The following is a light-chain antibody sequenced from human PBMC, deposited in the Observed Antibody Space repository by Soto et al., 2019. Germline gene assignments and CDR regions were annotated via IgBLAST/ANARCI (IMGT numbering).Light chain of an antibody. CDR1: QGVTSH. V-gene: IGKV1-33*01. J-gene: IGKJ3*01. CDR3: QQYDSFPIT. Sequence: DIQMTQSPPSLSASVGDRITITCQASQGVTSHFNWYQQKPGKAPKLLIADVSNLETGVPSRFSGRGSETHFTLTINTLQHEDTATYYCQQYDSFPITFGPGTKVDIK. CDR2: DVS.